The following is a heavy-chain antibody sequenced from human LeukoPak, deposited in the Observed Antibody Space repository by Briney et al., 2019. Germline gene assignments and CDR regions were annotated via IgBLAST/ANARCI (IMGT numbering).Heavy chain of an antibody. Sequence: SETLSLTCAVYGGSFSGYYWSWIRQPPGKGLEWIGEINHSGSTNYNPSLKSRVTISVDTSKNQFSLKLSSVTAADTAVYYCARSPLRGSGYYYFSGNWFDPWGQGTLVTVSS. D-gene: IGHD3-22*01. J-gene: IGHJ5*02. CDR1: GGSFSGYY. CDR3: ARSPLRGSGYYYFSGNWFDP. V-gene: IGHV4-34*01. CDR2: INHSGST.